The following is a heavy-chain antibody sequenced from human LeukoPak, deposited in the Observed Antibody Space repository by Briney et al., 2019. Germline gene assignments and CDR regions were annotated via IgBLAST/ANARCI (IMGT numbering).Heavy chain of an antibody. Sequence: PGGSLRLSCAASGFTFSSYAMHWVRQAPGKGLEWVAVISYDGSNKYYADSVKGRFTISRDNSKNTLYLQMNSLRAEDTAVYYCARDSTGGQWHFYWYFDLWGRGTLVTVSS. CDR3: ARDSTGGQWHFYWYFDL. CDR2: ISYDGSNK. CDR1: GFTFSSYA. V-gene: IGHV3-30-3*01. J-gene: IGHJ2*01. D-gene: IGHD6-19*01.